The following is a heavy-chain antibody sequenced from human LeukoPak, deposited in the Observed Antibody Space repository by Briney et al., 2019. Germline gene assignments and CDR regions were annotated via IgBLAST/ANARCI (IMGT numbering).Heavy chain of an antibody. D-gene: IGHD6-6*01. CDR3: ARLGSSSSGADY. CDR1: AYDFATYW. V-gene: IGHV5-51*01. Sequence: GESLKISCEASAYDFATYWIGWVRQMPGKGLEWMGLIYPRTSEATYSPSFQGQVTISADKSISTAYLQWSSLKASDTAMYYCARLGSSSSGADYWGQGTLVTVSS. J-gene: IGHJ4*02. CDR2: IYPRTSEA.